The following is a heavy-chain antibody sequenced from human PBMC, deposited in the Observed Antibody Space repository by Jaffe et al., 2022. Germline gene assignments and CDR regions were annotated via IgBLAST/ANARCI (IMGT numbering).Heavy chain of an antibody. CDR1: GFSLNTHGLG. V-gene: IGHV2-5*02. CDR2: IFWDDDK. J-gene: IGHJ3*02. Sequence: QITLKESGPALVKPTQTLTLTCTFSGFSLNTHGLGAGWIRQPPGKAPEWLALIFWDDDKRYSPSLKTRLTVTKDTSGNQMVLKMTNMDPVDTATYYCAHRYDYSNSPHAFDIWGQGTMVTVSS. D-gene: IGHD4-4*01. CDR3: AHRYDYSNSPHAFDI.